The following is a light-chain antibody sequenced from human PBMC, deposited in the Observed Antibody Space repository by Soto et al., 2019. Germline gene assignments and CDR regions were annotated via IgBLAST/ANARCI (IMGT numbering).Light chain of an antibody. J-gene: IGKJ1*01. CDR1: QSVSSSY. CDR3: QQYGSSGT. CDR2: GAS. Sequence: IVLTQSPAILALSPGARATLSCMASQSVSSSYLAWYQHKPGKAPRLLIHGASSRVTGIPDRFSGSGSGTDLTLTITRLEPEDFAVYYCQQYGSSGTFGQGTKVDI. V-gene: IGKV3-20*01.